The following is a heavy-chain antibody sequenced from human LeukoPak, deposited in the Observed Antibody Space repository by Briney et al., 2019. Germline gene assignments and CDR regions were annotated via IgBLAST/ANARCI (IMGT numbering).Heavy chain of an antibody. CDR2: IYYSGST. Sequence: SETLSLTCTGSGGSISSYYWSWIRQPPGKGLEWIGYIYYSGSTNYNPSLKSRVTISVDTSKNQFSLKLSSVTAADTAVYYCASTGYCSGGSCYNYFDYWGQGTLVTVSS. D-gene: IGHD2-15*01. CDR1: GGSISSYY. V-gene: IGHV4-59*08. CDR3: ASTGYCSGGSCYNYFDY. J-gene: IGHJ4*02.